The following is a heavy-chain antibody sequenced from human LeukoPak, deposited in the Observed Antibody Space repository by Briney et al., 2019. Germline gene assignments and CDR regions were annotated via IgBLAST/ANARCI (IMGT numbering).Heavy chain of an antibody. Sequence: SETLSLTCTVSGGSISSYYWSWIRQPPGKGLEWIGYIYYSGSTNYNPSLKSRDTISVDTSKNQFSLKLSSVTAADTAVYYCARVGSSHYYYYGMDVWGQGTTVTVSS. CDR2: IYYSGST. CDR3: ARVGSSHYYYYGMDV. J-gene: IGHJ6*02. CDR1: GGSISSYY. V-gene: IGHV4-59*01. D-gene: IGHD3-10*01.